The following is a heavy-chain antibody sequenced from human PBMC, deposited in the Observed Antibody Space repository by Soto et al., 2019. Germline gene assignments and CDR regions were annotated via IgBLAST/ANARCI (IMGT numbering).Heavy chain of an antibody. D-gene: IGHD3-10*01. V-gene: IGHV3-33*01. CDR1: GFTFSSYG. CDR2: IWYDGSNK. J-gene: IGHJ4*02. CDR3: APTITRFPRGDY. Sequence: GGSLRLSCAASGFTFSSYGMHWVRQAPGKGLEWVAVIWYDGSNKYYADSVKGRFTISRDNSKNTLYLQMNSLRAEDTAVYYCAPTITRFPRGDYWGQGTLVTVSS.